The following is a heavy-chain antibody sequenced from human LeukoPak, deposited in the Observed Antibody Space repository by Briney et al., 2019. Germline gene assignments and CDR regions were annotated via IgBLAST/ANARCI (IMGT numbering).Heavy chain of an antibody. D-gene: IGHD3-10*01. J-gene: IGHJ5*02. CDR3: AMNPSSGSYHNWFDP. CDR2: IYHSGST. V-gene: IGHV4-4*02. CDR1: GGSISSSNW. Sequence: SGTLSLTCAVSGGSISSSNWWSWVRQPPGKGLEWIGEIYHSGSTNYNPSLKSRVTISVDKSKNQFSLKLSSVTAADTAVYYCAMNPSSGSYHNWFDPWGQGTLVTVSS.